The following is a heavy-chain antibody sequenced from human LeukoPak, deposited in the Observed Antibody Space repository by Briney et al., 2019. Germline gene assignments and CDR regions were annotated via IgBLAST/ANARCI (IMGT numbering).Heavy chain of an antibody. CDR1: GFTFSTYW. D-gene: IGHD6-19*01. CDR2: IKQDGSDK. V-gene: IGHV3-7*03. J-gene: IGHJ4*02. Sequence: QSGGSLRLSCAASGFTFSTYWMSWVRQAPGKGLEWVANIKQDGSDKYYVDSVKGRFTISRDNANNTLYLQMNSLRAEDTAVYYCAKNGWALQHLDYWGQGTLVTVSS. CDR3: AKNGWALQHLDY.